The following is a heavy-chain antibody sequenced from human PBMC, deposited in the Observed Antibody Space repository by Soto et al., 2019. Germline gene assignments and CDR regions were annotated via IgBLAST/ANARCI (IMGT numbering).Heavy chain of an antibody. Sequence: GGSLRLSCAASGFTFISYAMRWVRQAPGKGLEWVAVISYDGSNKYYADSVKGRFTISRDNSKNTLYLQMNSLRAEDTAVYYCARDLFYSSENYYYGMDVWGQGTTLTVSS. D-gene: IGHD2-21*01. CDR2: ISYDGSNK. J-gene: IGHJ6*02. V-gene: IGHV3-30-3*01. CDR1: GFTFISYA. CDR3: ARDLFYSSENYYYGMDV.